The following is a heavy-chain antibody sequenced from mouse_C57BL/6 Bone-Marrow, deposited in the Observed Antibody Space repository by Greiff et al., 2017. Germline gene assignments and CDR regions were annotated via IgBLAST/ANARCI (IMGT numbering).Heavy chain of an antibody. J-gene: IGHJ1*03. CDR3: ARGVCRITTVVRGYFDV. Sequence: QVQLQQPGAELVRPGTSVKLSCKASGYTFTSYWMHWVKQRPGQGLEWIGVIDPSDSYTNYNQKFKGKATLTVDTSSSTAYMQLSSLTSEDSAVYYCARGVCRITTVVRGYFDVWGTGTTVTVSS. D-gene: IGHD1-1*01. CDR1: GYTFTSYW. CDR2: IDPSDSYT. V-gene: IGHV1-59*01.